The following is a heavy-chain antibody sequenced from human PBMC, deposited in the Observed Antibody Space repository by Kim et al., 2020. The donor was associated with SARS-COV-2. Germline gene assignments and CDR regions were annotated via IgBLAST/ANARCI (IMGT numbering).Heavy chain of an antibody. CDR2: ISSSSSTI. Sequence: GGSLRLSCAVSGFTFSSYSMNWVRQAPGKGLEWVSYISSSSSTIYYADSVKGRFTISRDNAKNSLYLQMNSLRAEDTAVYYCARGRERSGYAGNDAFDIWGQGTMVTVSS. J-gene: IGHJ3*02. CDR3: ARGRERSGYAGNDAFDI. D-gene: IGHD5-12*01. V-gene: IGHV3-48*04. CDR1: GFTFSSYS.